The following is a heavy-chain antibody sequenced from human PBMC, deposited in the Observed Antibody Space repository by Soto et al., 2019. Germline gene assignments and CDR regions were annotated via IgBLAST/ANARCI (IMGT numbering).Heavy chain of an antibody. V-gene: IGHV1-3*01. D-gene: IGHD3-10*01. J-gene: IGHJ4*02. CDR3: ARDLYYYGSGAFDY. CDR1: GYTFTSYA. CDR2: INAGNGNT. Sequence: ASVKVSCKASGYTFTSYAMHWVRQAPGQRLEWMGWINAGNGNTKYSQKFQGRVTITRDTSASTAYMELSSLRSEDTAVYYCARDLYYYGSGAFDYWGQGALVTVSS.